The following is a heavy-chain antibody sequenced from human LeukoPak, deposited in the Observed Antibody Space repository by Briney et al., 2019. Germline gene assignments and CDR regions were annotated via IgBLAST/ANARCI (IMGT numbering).Heavy chain of an antibody. J-gene: IGHJ5*02. Sequence: PPETLSLTCSVSGDSISGSGYYWNWIRQHPGEGLQWMAYIYSYSGSTYYNPSLKSRVTISGDTSKNQFSLKLSSVTAADTAVYYCARVQRFPQKWIDPWGQGILVTVSS. CDR2: IYSYSGST. D-gene: IGHD3-16*01. CDR1: GDSISGSGYY. V-gene: IGHV4-31*03. CDR3: ARVQRFPQKWIDP.